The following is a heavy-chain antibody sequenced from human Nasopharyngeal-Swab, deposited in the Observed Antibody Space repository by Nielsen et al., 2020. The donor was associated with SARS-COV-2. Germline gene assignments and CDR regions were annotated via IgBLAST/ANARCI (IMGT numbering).Heavy chain of an antibody. J-gene: IGHJ4*02. CDR2: IGDKDHNYAT. CDR1: GFIFSASA. CDR3: TTDFYFDY. V-gene: IGHV3-73*01. Sequence: GESLKISWAASGFIFSASAIHWVRQASGKGLEWVGRIGDKDHNYATTYGASVQGRLTISRDDSKNTAFLQMDSLKTEDTALYYCTTDFYFDYWGQGTLVTVSS.